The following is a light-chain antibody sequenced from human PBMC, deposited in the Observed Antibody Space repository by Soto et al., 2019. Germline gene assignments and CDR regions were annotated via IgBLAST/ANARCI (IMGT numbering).Light chain of an antibody. Sequence: EIVLTQSPATLSLSPGERATLSCRASQSVSRYVAWYQQKPGQAPRLLIFDASTRATGITARFSGSGSGTDFTLTISSLEPEDFAVYYCQHRSTWPYTFGQGTKVDIK. CDR3: QHRSTWPYT. V-gene: IGKV3-11*01. J-gene: IGKJ2*01. CDR1: QSVSRY. CDR2: DAS.